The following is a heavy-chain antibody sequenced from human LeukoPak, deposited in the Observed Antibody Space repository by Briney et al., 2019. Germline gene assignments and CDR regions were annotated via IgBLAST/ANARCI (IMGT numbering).Heavy chain of an antibody. CDR1: GFTFSKYA. CDR2: IGDSGSST. V-gene: IGHV3-23*01. CDR3: ARRPYAGAFDI. J-gene: IGHJ3*02. Sequence: PGGSLRLSCAASGFTFSKYAMNWVRQVPGKGLEWVSSIGDSGSSTYYADSVKGRFIISRDNSKNTLYLQMSSLRVEDTAIYYCARRPYAGAFDIWGQGTMVTVSS. D-gene: IGHD4-17*01.